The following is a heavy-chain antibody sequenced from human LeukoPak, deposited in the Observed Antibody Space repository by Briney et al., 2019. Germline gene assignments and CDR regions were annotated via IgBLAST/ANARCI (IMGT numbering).Heavy chain of an antibody. J-gene: IGHJ6*02. CDR2: MFYSGST. D-gene: IGHD6-6*01. V-gene: IGHV4-61*01. CDR1: GGSVSSGSYY. CDR3: ARRGSSSSGYGLDV. Sequence: KPSETLSLTCTVSGGSVSSGSYYWSWIRQSPGKGLEWIGYMFYSGSTNYNPSLKSRVTMSVDTSKNQFSLKLSSVTAADTAVYYCARRGSSSSGYGLDVWGQGTTVTVSS.